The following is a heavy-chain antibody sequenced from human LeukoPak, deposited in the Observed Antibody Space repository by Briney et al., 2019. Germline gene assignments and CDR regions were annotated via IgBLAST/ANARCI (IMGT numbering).Heavy chain of an antibody. CDR2: IKQDGSEK. Sequence: GGPRRLSCAASGFTFSSYWMSWFPQAPGKGLKGVANIKQDGSEKYYVDSVKGRFTISRDNAKNSLYLQMNSLRAEDTAVYYCARARYCSSSGCFFDYWGQGTLVTVSS. D-gene: IGHD2-2*01. V-gene: IGHV3-7*01. J-gene: IGHJ4*02. CDR1: GFTFSSYW. CDR3: ARARYCSSSGCFFDY.